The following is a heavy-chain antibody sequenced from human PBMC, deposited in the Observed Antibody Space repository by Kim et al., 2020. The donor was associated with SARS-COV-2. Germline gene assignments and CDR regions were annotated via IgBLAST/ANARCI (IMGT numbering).Heavy chain of an antibody. CDR2: INPSGGST. D-gene: IGHD2-21*02. J-gene: IGHJ4*02. CDR1: GYTFTSYY. Sequence: ASVKVSCKASGYTFTSYYMHWVRQAPGQGLEWMGIINPSGGSTSYAQKFQGRVTMTRDTSTSTVYMELSSLRSEDTAVYYCARDPASLAYCGGDCYPDYWGQGTLVTVSS. CDR3: ARDPASLAYCGGDCYPDY. V-gene: IGHV1-46*01.